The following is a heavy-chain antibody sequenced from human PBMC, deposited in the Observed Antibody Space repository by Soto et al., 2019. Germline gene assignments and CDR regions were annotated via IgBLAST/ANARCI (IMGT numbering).Heavy chain of an antibody. J-gene: IGHJ4*02. CDR2: IKSDGTIT. Sequence: EVQLVESGGGSVQPGGSLRLSCAASGFSFSGHWMHWVRQRPGKGLVWVSRIKSDGTITSYADSVQGRFTISRDNAKGTLYLHMDCMSGEDTALYYCAIDRSYITGTAGDYLGQGTLVTFAS. V-gene: IGHV3-74*01. CDR3: AIDRSYITGTAGDY. D-gene: IGHD1-7*01. CDR1: GFSFSGHW.